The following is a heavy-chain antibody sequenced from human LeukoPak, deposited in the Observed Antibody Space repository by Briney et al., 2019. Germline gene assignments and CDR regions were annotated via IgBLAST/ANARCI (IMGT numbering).Heavy chain of an antibody. D-gene: IGHD5-18*01. Sequence: SGTLTLTCTVSGGSISSYYWSWIRQPPGKGLEWIGYIYCSGSTNYNPSLKSRVTISVDTSKIQFSLKLSSVTSADTAVYYCARSGYSYGHYFDYWGRGTLVTVSS. J-gene: IGHJ4*02. CDR1: GGSISSYY. CDR2: IYCSGST. CDR3: ARSGYSYGHYFDY. V-gene: IGHV4-59*01.